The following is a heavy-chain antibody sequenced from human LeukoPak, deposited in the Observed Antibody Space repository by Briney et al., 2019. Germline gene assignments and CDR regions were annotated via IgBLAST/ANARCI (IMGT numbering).Heavy chain of an antibody. CDR2: IKSDGITI. Sequence: GGSLRLSCAASGFTFSNYMMHWVRQAPGKGLVWVSRIKSDGITITYADSVKGRFTISRDNAKNTLYLQMNSLRAEDTAVYYCLRDLNWSLDQWGQGTLVTVSS. CDR3: LRDLNWSLDQ. J-gene: IGHJ4*02. CDR1: GFTFSNYM. D-gene: IGHD1-20*01. V-gene: IGHV3-74*01.